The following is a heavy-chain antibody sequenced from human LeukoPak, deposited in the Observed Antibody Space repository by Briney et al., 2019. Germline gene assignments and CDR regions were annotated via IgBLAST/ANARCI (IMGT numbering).Heavy chain of an antibody. CDR1: VYTIAGYY. J-gene: IGHJ4*02. CDR3: GRDRHWNQGNFDY. CDR2: INPNNGGT. V-gene: IGHV1-2*02. Sequence: ASLKVSCKPFVYTIAGYYIHWVRQAPGPGLEWMGWINPNNGGTNPAQNFQARVTMTRDTSIGTAYMELNRLIYDDTAVYYCGRDRHWNQGNFDYWGQGTLVSVSS. D-gene: IGHD1-1*01.